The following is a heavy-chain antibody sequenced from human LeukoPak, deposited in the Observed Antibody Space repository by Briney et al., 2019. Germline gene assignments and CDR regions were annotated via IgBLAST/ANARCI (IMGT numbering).Heavy chain of an antibody. CDR2: IWYDGSKK. CDR1: GFTFSTYG. V-gene: IGHV3-33*06. D-gene: IGHD2-15*01. J-gene: IGHJ4*02. CDR3: AKDQSLWWSGGTCDRVGYGY. Sequence: PGASLRLSCAASGFTFSTYGMHWVRQAPGKGLEWVAVIWYDGSKKYYADSVKGRFTISRDNSKNTLYMQMNSLRVEDTAVYYCAKDQSLWWSGGTCDRVGYGYWGQGTLVTVSS.